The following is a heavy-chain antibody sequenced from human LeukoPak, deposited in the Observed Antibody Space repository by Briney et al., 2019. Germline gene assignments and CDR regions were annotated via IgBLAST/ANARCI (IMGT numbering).Heavy chain of an antibody. Sequence: GASVKVSCKASGYTFTSYDINWVRQAIGQGLVWMGWMNPNSGNTGYAQKFQGRVTITRNTSISTAYMELSSLRSEDTAVYYCAMTYYYDSSGYNPPFDPWGQGTLVTVSS. J-gene: IGHJ5*02. CDR2: MNPNSGNT. V-gene: IGHV1-8*03. D-gene: IGHD3-22*01. CDR3: AMTYYYDSSGYNPPFDP. CDR1: GYTFTSYD.